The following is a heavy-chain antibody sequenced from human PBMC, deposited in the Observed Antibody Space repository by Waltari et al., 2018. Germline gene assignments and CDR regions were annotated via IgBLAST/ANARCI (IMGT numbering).Heavy chain of an antibody. V-gene: IGHV3-23*04. J-gene: IGHJ5*02. CDR3: AKRYDDYYDSSGYYRTTSWFNP. D-gene: IGHD3-22*01. CDR2: ISGSGGST. CDR1: GFTFSSYA. Sequence: EVQLVESGGGLVQPGGSLRLSCAASGFTFSSYAMSWVRQAPGKGLEWVSAISGSGGSTYYADSVKGRFTISRDNSKNTLYLQMNSLRAEDTAVYYCAKRYDDYYDSSGYYRTTSWFNPWGQGTLVTVSS.